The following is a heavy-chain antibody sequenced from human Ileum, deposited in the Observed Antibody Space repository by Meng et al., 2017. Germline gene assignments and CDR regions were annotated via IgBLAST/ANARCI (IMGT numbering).Heavy chain of an antibody. CDR3: ARASGDYYDSSVRYYFDY. V-gene: IGHV1-2*06. D-gene: IGHD3-22*01. CDR2: INPNTADT. Sequence: ASVKVSCKASGYPFTGYYLHWVRQAPGQGLEWMGRINPNTADTNHAQKFQGRVTMTRDTSISTAYMELSRLRSDDTAIYYCARASGDYYDSSVRYYFDYWGQGTLVTVSS. J-gene: IGHJ4*02. CDR1: GYPFTGYY.